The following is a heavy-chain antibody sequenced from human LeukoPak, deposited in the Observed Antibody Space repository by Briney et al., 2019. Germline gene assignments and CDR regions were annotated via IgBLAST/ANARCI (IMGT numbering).Heavy chain of an antibody. D-gene: IGHD2-2*01. V-gene: IGHV1-2*02. Sequence: ASVKVSCKASGYTITGYYMHWVRQAPGQGLEWMGWINPNSGGTNYAQKFQGRVTMTRDTSISTAYMELSRLRSDDTAVYYCAREQVVPAAPYDYWGQGTLVTVSS. CDR1: GYTITGYY. J-gene: IGHJ4*02. CDR3: AREQVVPAAPYDY. CDR2: INPNSGGT.